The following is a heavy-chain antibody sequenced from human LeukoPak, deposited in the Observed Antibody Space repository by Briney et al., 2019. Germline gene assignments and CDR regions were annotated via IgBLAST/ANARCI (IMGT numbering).Heavy chain of an antibody. J-gene: IGHJ4*02. Sequence: GGSLRLSCAASGFTFSDYYMSWIRQAPGKGLEWVSYISSSGSTIYYADSVKGRFTISRDNAKNSLYLQMSSLRAEDTAVYYCARDFRYSDYYDSSGYFDYWGQGTLAAVSS. V-gene: IGHV3-11*04. CDR3: ARDFRYSDYYDSSGYFDY. CDR1: GFTFSDYY. D-gene: IGHD3-22*01. CDR2: ISSSGSTI.